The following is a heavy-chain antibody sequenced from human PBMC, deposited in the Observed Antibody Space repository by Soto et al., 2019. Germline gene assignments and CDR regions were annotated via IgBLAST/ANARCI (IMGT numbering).Heavy chain of an antibody. CDR1: GFTFSSYS. D-gene: IGHD1-26*01. Sequence: HPGGSLRLSCAASGFTFSSYSMNWVRQAPGKGLEWVSYISSSSSTIYYADSVKGRFTISRDNAKNSLYLQMNSLRDEDTAVYYCARTRWELRGWYFDYCGQGTQFTVSS. J-gene: IGHJ4*02. CDR3: ARTRWELRGWYFDY. CDR2: ISSSSSTI. V-gene: IGHV3-48*02.